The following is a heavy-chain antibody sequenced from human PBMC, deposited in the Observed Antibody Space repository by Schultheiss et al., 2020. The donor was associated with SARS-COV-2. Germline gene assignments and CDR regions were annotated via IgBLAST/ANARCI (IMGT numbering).Heavy chain of an antibody. J-gene: IGHJ5*02. CDR1: GYSFTSYW. D-gene: IGHD3-3*01. Sequence: GESLKISCKGSGYSFTSYWIGWVRQMPGKGLEWMGIIYPGDSDTRYSPSFQGQVTISADKSISTAYLQWSSLKASDTAMYYCARRVYDFWSGLDLDWFDPWGQGTLVTVSS. CDR2: IYPGDSDT. CDR3: ARRVYDFWSGLDLDWFDP. V-gene: IGHV5-51*01.